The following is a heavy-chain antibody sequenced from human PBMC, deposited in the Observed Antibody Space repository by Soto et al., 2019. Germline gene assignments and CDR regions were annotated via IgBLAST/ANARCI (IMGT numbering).Heavy chain of an antibody. Sequence: SVKVSCKASGGTFSSYAISWVRQAPGQGLEWMGGIIPIFGTANYAQKFQGRVTITADESTSTAYMELSSLRSEDTAVYYCAGSTKQIVVVPAALFYYYYGMDVWGQGTTVTSP. D-gene: IGHD2-2*01. CDR1: GGTFSSYA. CDR2: IIPIFGTA. CDR3: AGSTKQIVVVPAALFYYYYGMDV. J-gene: IGHJ6*02. V-gene: IGHV1-69*13.